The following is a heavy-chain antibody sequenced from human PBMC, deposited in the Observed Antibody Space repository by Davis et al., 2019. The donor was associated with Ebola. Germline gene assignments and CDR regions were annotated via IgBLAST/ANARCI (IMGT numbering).Heavy chain of an antibody. CDR3: AREQYSYGLYYFDY. V-gene: IGHV3-66*01. Sequence: GGSLRLSCAASGFTFSSYSMYWVRQAPGKGLEWVSIIYSDGSTYYADSVKGRFTISRDNSKNTLYLQMNSLRAEDTAVYYCAREQYSYGLYYFDYWGQGTLVTVSS. CDR2: IYSDGST. J-gene: IGHJ4*02. CDR1: GFTFSSYS. D-gene: IGHD5-18*01.